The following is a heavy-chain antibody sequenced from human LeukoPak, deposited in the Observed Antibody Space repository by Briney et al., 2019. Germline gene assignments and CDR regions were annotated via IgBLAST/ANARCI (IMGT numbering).Heavy chain of an antibody. J-gene: IGHJ4*02. Sequence: GGSLRLSCAASGFTFSSYAMSWVRQAPGKGLEWVSAIGGSGGSTFYADSLKGRFTISRDNSKNTLYLQMNSLRAEDAVVYYCAKASGRWDYDYWGQGTLVTVSS. CDR2: IGGSGGST. V-gene: IGHV3-23*01. CDR1: GFTFSSYA. CDR3: AKASGRWDYDY. D-gene: IGHD4-23*01.